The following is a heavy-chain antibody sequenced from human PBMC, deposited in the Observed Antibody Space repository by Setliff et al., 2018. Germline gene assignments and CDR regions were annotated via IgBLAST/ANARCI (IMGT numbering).Heavy chain of an antibody. V-gene: IGHV4-39*01. D-gene: IGHD3-3*01. Sequence: PSETLSLTCTVSGGSISSSSYYWGWIRQPPGKGLEWIGSIYYSGSTYYNPSLKSRVTISVDTSKNQFSLKLSSVTAADTAVYYCARRGGTIFNRWFDPWGQGTLVTVSS. CDR2: IYYSGST. CDR1: GGSISSSSYY. J-gene: IGHJ5*02. CDR3: ARRGGTIFNRWFDP.